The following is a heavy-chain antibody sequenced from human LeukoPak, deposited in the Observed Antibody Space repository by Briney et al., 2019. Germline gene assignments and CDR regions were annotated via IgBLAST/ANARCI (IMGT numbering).Heavy chain of an antibody. J-gene: IGHJ4*02. D-gene: IGHD6-19*01. Sequence: GGSLRLSCAASGFTFNPYAMSWVRQAPGKGLEWVASIGGVGDRTYYEDSVKGRFTISRDNSKDTLFLQMNSLKADDTALYYCAKASRQAAVASPLDYWSQGSLVTVSS. CDR1: GFTFNPYA. CDR2: IGGVGDRT. V-gene: IGHV3-23*01. CDR3: AKASRQAAVASPLDY.